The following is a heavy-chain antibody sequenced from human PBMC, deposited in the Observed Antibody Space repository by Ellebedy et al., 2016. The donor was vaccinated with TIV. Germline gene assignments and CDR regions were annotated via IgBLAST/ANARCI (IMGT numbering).Heavy chain of an antibody. V-gene: IGHV5-51*01. CDR3: AASRLGVYDYYY. Sequence: KVSCKASGYSFTTYWIGWVRQMPGIGLQWMGIIYPGDSETITRYSPSFQGHVTISVDNSISTAYLQWSSLKASDTAMYYCAASRLGVYDYYYWGQGTLVTVSS. CDR2: IYPGDSET. CDR1: GYSFTTYW. D-gene: IGHD5/OR15-5a*01. J-gene: IGHJ4*02.